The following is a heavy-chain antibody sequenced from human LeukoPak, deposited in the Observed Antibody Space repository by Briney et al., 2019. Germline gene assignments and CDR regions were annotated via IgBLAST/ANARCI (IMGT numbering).Heavy chain of an antibody. CDR3: ARARPGAVRLGELSYTF. V-gene: IGHV1-18*01. Sequence: ASVKVSCKASGYTFTSYGISWVRQAPGQGLEWMGWISAYNGNTNYAQKLQGRVTMTTDTSTSTAYMELRSLRSDDTAVYYCARARPGAVRLGELSYTFWGQGTLVTVSS. CDR1: GYTFTSYG. CDR2: ISAYNGNT. D-gene: IGHD3-16*02. J-gene: IGHJ4*02.